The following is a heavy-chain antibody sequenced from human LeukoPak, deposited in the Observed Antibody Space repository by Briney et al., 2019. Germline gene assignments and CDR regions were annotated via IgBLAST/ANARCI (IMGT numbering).Heavy chain of an antibody. Sequence: SVKVSCKASGGTFNSYAISWVRQAPGQGLEWMGGIIPISGTANYAQKFQGRVTITTDESTSTAYMELSSLRSEDTAVYYCARGPELERFDYWGQGTLVTVSS. V-gene: IGHV1-69*05. CDR1: GGTFNSYA. CDR3: ARGPELERFDY. CDR2: IIPISGTA. D-gene: IGHD1-1*01. J-gene: IGHJ4*02.